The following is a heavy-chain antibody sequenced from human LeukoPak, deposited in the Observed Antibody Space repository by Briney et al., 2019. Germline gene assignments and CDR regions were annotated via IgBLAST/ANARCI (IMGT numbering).Heavy chain of an antibody. CDR3: AKDLGSTSAFDY. CDR1: GFTFDDYA. J-gene: IGHJ4*02. D-gene: IGHD2-2*01. Sequence: GGSLRLSCAASGFTFDDYAMHWVRQAPGKGLEWVSAISGSGGSTYYADSVKGRFTISRDNSKNTLYLQMNSLRAEDTAVYYCAKDLGSTSAFDYWGQGTLVTVSS. V-gene: IGHV3-23*01. CDR2: ISGSGGST.